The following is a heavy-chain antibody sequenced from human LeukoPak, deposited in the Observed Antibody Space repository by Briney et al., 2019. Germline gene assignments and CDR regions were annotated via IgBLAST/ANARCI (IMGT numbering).Heavy chain of an antibody. D-gene: IGHD3-16*01. J-gene: IGHJ4*02. CDR1: VGTFSSYA. CDR3: ARETLGAVGGLHFDY. CDR2: IIPILGIV. Sequence: SVKVSCKASVGTFSSYAINWVRQAPGQGLEWMGRIIPILGIVNYAQRFQGSVTITADKATSTAYMELNSLRSEDTAVFYCARETLGAVGGLHFDYWGQGTLVTVSS. V-gene: IGHV1-69*04.